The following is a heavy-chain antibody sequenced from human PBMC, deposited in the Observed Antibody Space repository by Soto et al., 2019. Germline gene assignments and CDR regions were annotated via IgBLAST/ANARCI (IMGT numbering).Heavy chain of an antibody. CDR3: ARAHEVAWFDS. CDR2: ITNRGTHT. D-gene: IGHD2-15*01. CDR1: GFSFSSYT. Sequence: PGGSLRLSGTASGFSFSSYTMNWVRQAPGKGLQWVASITNRGTHTYSADSVKGRFTISRDNDKNSLYLQMNNLRAEDTATYYCARAHEVAWFDSWGLGALVTVSS. J-gene: IGHJ5*01. V-gene: IGHV3-21*06.